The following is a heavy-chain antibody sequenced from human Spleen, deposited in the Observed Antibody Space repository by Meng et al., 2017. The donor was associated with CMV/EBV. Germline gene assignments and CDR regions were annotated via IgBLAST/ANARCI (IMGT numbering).Heavy chain of an antibody. CDR1: GGSISSYY. Sequence: QVQLQPWGAGLLKPSETLSLTCTVSGGSISSYYWSWIRQPAGKGLEWIGRIYTSGSTNYNPSLKSRVTMSVDTSKNQFSLKLSSVTAADTAVYYCARILWFGELQYYFDYWGQGTLVTVSS. CDR3: ARILWFGELQYYFDY. V-gene: IGHV4-59*10. J-gene: IGHJ4*02. CDR2: IYTSGST. D-gene: IGHD3-10*01.